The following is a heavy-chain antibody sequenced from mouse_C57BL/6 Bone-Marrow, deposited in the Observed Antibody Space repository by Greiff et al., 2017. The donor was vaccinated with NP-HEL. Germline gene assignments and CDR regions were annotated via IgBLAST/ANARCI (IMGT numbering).Heavy chain of an antibody. Sequence: VQLQQSGPELVKPGASVKIPCKASGYTFTDYNMDWVKQSHGKSLEWIGDINPNNGGTIYNQKFKGKATLTVDKSSSTAYMELRSLTSEDTAVYDCARNPGYYGSSPGYFDVWGTGTTVTVSS. D-gene: IGHD1-1*01. CDR3: ARNPGYYGSSPGYFDV. CDR1: GYTFTDYN. CDR2: INPNNGGT. V-gene: IGHV1-18*01. J-gene: IGHJ1*03.